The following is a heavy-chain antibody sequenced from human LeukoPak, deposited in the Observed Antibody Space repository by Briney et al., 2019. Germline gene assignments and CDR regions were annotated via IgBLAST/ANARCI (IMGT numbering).Heavy chain of an antibody. Sequence: PGGSLRLSCAASGFTFSSYWMHWVRQVPGKGLVWVARINPGGSSITYADSVKGRFTISRDNAKNTLYLQMDSLRAEDTGVYYCARDPPMGYWGQGTLVTVSS. V-gene: IGHV3-74*01. CDR3: ARDPPMGY. J-gene: IGHJ4*02. CDR1: GFTFSSYW. CDR2: INPGGSSI.